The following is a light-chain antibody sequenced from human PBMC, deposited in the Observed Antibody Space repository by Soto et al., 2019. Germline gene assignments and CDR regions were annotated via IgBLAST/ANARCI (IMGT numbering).Light chain of an antibody. CDR3: QQSYKSPT. V-gene: IGKV1-39*01. CDR2: AAS. J-gene: IGKJ5*01. Sequence: IQMTQSTSSLSASVGDRVAISCRASQDIRNTLAWYQQKPGEAPKLLIYAASTLQSGVPSRFSGSGSGTDFTLTISSLQPEDFATYYCQQSYKSPTFGQGTRLEIK. CDR1: QDIRNT.